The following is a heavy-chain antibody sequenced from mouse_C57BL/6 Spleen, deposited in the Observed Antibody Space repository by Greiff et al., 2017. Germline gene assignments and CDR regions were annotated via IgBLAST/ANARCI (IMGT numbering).Heavy chain of an antibody. J-gene: IGHJ4*01. CDR1: GFTFSSYA. CDR3: TRVNWDPYAMDY. V-gene: IGHV5-9-1*02. CDR2: ISSGGDYI. D-gene: IGHD4-1*02. Sequence: VQLKESGEGLVKPGGSLKLSCAASGFTFSSYAMSWVRQTPDKRLEWVAYISSGGDYIYYADTVKGRFTISRDNARNTLYLQMSSLKSEDTAMYYCTRVNWDPYAMDYWGQGTSVTVSS.